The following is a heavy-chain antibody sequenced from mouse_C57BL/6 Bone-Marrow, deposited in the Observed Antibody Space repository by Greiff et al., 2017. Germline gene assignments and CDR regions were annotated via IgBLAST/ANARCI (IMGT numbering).Heavy chain of an antibody. CDR1: GYTFTDHS. D-gene: IGHD2-4*01. CDR3: GGAYDYDGAWFAD. CDR2: IYPRDGST. V-gene: IGHV1-78*01. Sequence: VQLQQSDAELVKPGASVKISCKVSGYTFTDHSIHWVKQRPEQGLEWIGYIYPRDGSTKYNEKFKGKATLTADKSSSTAYMQLNSLTSEDSAVYFCGGAYDYDGAWFADWGKGTLVTVSA. J-gene: IGHJ3*01.